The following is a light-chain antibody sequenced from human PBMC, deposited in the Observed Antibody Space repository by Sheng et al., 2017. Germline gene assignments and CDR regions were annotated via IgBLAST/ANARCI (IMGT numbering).Light chain of an antibody. CDR3: QQRTDWLT. CDR2: MHP. Sequence: EIVLTQSPATLSVSPGGRATLSCRASQSLGNYLAWYQQKPGQLPGSSSMMHPSGPLASQPGSVAVGLGTDSLSPSSGLEPEDSAVYYCQQRTDWLTFGGGTKVEI. J-gene: IGKJ4*01. CDR1: QSLGNY. V-gene: IGKV3-11*01.